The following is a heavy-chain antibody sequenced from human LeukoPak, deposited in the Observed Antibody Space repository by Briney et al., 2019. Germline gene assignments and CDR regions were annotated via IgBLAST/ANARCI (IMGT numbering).Heavy chain of an antibody. V-gene: IGHV4-34*01. J-gene: IGHJ6*02. CDR1: GGSFSGYY. Sequence: SETLSLTCAVYGGSFSGYYWSWIRQPPGKGLEWIGEINHSGSTNYNPSLKSRVTISVDTSKNQFSLKLSSVTAADTAVYYCARSDAEQQLLTFYYYYGMDVWGQGTTVTVSS. D-gene: IGHD6-13*01. CDR2: INHSGST. CDR3: ARSDAEQQLLTFYYYYGMDV.